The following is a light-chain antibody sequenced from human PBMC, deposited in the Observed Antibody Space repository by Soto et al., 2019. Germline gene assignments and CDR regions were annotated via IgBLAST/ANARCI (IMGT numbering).Light chain of an antibody. V-gene: IGLV1-47*01. CDR2: RNN. CDR3: AAWDDSLSGRV. CDR1: SSNIGSNY. J-gene: IGLJ3*02. Sequence: QSVLTQPPSASGTPGQRVTISCSGSSSNIGSNYVYWYQQLQGTAPKLLIYRNNQRPSGVPDRFSGSKSGTSASLAISGLRSEDESDYYCAAWDDSLSGRVFGGRTKLTVL.